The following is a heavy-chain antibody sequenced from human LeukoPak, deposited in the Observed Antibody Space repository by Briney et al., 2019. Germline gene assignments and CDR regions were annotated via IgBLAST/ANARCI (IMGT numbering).Heavy chain of an antibody. CDR1: GGSISSSSYY. D-gene: IGHD3-22*01. CDR3: ASLAVDSSGYYSYFDY. J-gene: IGHJ4*02. CDR2: IYYSGST. V-gene: IGHV4-39*01. Sequence: SETLSLTCTVSGGSISSSSYYWGWIRQPPGKGLEWIGSIYYSGSTYYNPSLKSRVTISVDTSKNQFSLKLSSVTAADTAVYYCASLAVDSSGYYSYFDYWGQGTIVTVSS.